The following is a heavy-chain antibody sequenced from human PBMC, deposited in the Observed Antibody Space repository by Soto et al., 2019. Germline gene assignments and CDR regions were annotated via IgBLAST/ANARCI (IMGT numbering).Heavy chain of an antibody. CDR2: VYSSGDT. CDR3: ARFTGYPYYFDY. D-gene: IGHD5-18*01. V-gene: IGHV4-59*01. J-gene: IGHJ4*02. Sequence: SETLSLTCAVSGGSISYYYWSWIRQPPGKGLEWIAYVYSSGDTNYNPSLRSRVIISVDTSKNQFSLRLSSVTAADTAVYFCARFTGYPYYFDYWGLGTLVTVS. CDR1: GGSISYYY.